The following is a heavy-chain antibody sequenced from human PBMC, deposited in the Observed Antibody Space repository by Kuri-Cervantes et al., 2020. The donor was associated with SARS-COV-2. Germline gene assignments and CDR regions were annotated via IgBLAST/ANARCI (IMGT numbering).Heavy chain of an antibody. D-gene: IGHD3-16*01. CDR3: ARGRVYARRIYYYYYGMDV. CDR1: GASITHHY. V-gene: IGHV4-34*01. Sequence: SETLSLTCTVSGASITHHYWSWIRQPPGKGLEWIGEINHSGSTNYNPSLKSRVTISVDTSKNQFSLKLSSVTAADTAVYYCARGRVYARRIYYYYYGMDVWGQGTTVTVSS. J-gene: IGHJ6*02. CDR2: INHSGST.